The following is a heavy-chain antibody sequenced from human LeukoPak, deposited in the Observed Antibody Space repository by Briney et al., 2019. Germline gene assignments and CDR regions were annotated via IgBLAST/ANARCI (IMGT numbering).Heavy chain of an antibody. J-gene: IGHJ3*02. CDR3: ARDSTHLIAVAGHNAFDI. Sequence: SQTLSLTCAISGDSVSSNSAAWNWIRQSPSRGLEWLGRTYYRSKWYNDYAVSVKSRITINPDTSKNQFSLQLNSVTPEDTAVYYCARDSTHLIAVAGHNAFDIWGQGTMVTVSS. CDR2: TYYRSKWYN. CDR1: GDSVSSNSAA. D-gene: IGHD6-19*01. V-gene: IGHV6-1*01.